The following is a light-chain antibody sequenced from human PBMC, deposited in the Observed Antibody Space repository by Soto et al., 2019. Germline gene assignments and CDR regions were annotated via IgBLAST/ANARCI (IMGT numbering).Light chain of an antibody. CDR1: QNVAKNF. CDR2: GAS. CDR3: HQYASSPLT. J-gene: IGKJ4*01. Sequence: EIVLTQSPGTLSLSPGERATLSCRASQNVAKNFLAWYQQKPGQAPRLLIYGASSKASGIPDRFSGSGSGTDFTLTISRLEPEDFAVFYCHQYASSPLTFGGGTNVEI. V-gene: IGKV3-20*01.